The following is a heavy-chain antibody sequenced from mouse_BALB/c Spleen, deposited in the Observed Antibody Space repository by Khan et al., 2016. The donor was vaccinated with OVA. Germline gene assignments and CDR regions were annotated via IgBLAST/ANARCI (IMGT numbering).Heavy chain of an antibody. CDR3: ARAYYGNGYYAMDY. J-gene: IGHJ4*01. D-gene: IGHD2-10*01. V-gene: IGHV5-6*01. CDR1: GFTFSSYG. CDR2: ISSCTSYT. Sequence: VELVESGGDLVKPGGSVKVSCEASGFTFSSYGMSWVRQTPDKRLEWVATISSCTSYTYFPDSVKGRFTISRDNATNTPYLQMSSLKSEDTAMYYCARAYYGNGYYAMDYWGQGTSVTVSS.